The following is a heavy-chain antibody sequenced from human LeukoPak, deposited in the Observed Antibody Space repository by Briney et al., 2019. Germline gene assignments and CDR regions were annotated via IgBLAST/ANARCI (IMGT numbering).Heavy chain of an antibody. CDR3: ARARYSSGWYSD. CDR1: GGSISSYY. V-gene: IGHV4-59*01. Sequence: SETLSLTCTVSGGSISSYYWSWIRQPPGKGLEWIGYIYYSGSPNYNPSPKSRVTISVDTSKNQFSLKLSSVTAADTAVYYCARARYSSGWYSDWGQGTLVTVSS. D-gene: IGHD6-19*01. J-gene: IGHJ4*02. CDR2: IYYSGSP.